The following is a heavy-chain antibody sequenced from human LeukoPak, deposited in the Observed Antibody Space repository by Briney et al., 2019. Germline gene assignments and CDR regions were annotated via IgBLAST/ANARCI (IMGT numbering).Heavy chain of an antibody. D-gene: IGHD5-18*01. CDR1: GYTLTELS. V-gene: IGHV1-24*01. CDR2: FDPEDGET. CDR3: ATDFRPGYSYGYVY. J-gene: IGHJ4*02. Sequence: ASVKVSCKVSGYTLTELSMHWVRQAPGKGLEWMGGFDPEDGETIYAQKFQGRVTMTEDTSTDTAYMELSSLRSEDTAVYYCATDFRPGYSYGYVYWGQGTLVTVSS.